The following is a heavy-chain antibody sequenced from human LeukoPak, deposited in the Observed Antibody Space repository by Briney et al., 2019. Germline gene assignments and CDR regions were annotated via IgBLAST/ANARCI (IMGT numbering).Heavy chain of an antibody. J-gene: IGHJ6*02. D-gene: IGHD4-11*01. CDR2: ISYDGSNK. CDR1: GFTFSSYA. CDR3: ARVGRVTNFYYYYGMDV. Sequence: GGSLRLSCAASGFTFSSYAMHWVRQAPGKGLEWVAVISYDGSNKYYADSVKGRFTISRDNSKNTLYLQMNSLRAEDTAVYYCARVGRVTNFYYYYGMDVWGQGTTVTVSS. V-gene: IGHV3-30-3*01.